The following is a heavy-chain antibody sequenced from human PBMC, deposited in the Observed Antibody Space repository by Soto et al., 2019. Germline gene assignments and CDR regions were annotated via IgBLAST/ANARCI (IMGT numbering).Heavy chain of an antibody. CDR2: MXTXXXDX. V-gene: IGHV1-8*01. Sequence: ASVKVSRTTSGYTFTRYDINLVRQAPGQGLEWVGXMXTXXXDXRXAXKXXXXLTLTRDKSMRAVYMKLSKLRPDDTALYYCAREWSAAGHFYGMDVWGQGTTVTVSS. CDR3: AREWSAAGHFYGMDV. J-gene: IGHJ6*02. D-gene: IGHD6-13*01. CDR1: GYTFTRYD.